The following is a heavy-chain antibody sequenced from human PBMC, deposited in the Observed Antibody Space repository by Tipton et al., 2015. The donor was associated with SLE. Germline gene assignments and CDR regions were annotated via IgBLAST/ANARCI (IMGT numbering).Heavy chain of an antibody. CDR2: LYSGGST. CDR3: ARDRLSHWYFDL. J-gene: IGHJ2*01. V-gene: IGHV3-53*05. Sequence: GSLRLSCAASGFTVSSNYMNWVRQAPGKGLEWVSVLYSGGSTYYADSVKGRFTISRDNSKNALYLQMNSLRTEDTAVYYCARDRLSHWYFDLWGRGTLVTVSS. CDR1: GFTVSSNY. D-gene: IGHD4/OR15-4a*01.